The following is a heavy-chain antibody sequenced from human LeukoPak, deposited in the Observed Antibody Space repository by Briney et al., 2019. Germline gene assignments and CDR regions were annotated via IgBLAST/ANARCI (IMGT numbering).Heavy chain of an antibody. D-gene: IGHD5-18*01. CDR3: ANGAMVTGLDY. CDR1: GFTFSNYG. V-gene: IGHV3-30*18. Sequence: GGSLRLSCAASGFTFSNYGMLWVRQAPGKGLEWVAVISYDGSNKYYADSVKGRFTISRDNSKNTLYLQMNSLRAEDTAVYYCANGAMVTGLDYWGQGTLVTVSS. CDR2: ISYDGSNK. J-gene: IGHJ4*02.